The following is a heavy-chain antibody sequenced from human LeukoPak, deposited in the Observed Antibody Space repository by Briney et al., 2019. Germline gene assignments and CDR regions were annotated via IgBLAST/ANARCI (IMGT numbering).Heavy chain of an antibody. Sequence: GGSLRLSCSASGFTFSSYAMHWVRQAPGKGLEYVSAISSNGGSTYYADSVKGRFTISRDNSKNTLYLQMNSLRAEDTAVYYCARELGRSSGWYEGSLFDYWGQGTLVTVSS. CDR2: ISSNGGST. D-gene: IGHD6-19*01. CDR1: GFTFSSYA. V-gene: IGHV3-64*04. CDR3: ARELGRSSGWYEGSLFDY. J-gene: IGHJ4*02.